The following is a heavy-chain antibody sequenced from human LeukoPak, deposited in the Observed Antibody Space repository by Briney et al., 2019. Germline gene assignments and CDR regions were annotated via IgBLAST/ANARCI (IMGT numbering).Heavy chain of an antibody. CDR3: AKSLVVVPAAGSWFDP. CDR1: GFPFSSYS. V-gene: IGHV3-7*03. Sequence: GGSLRLSCAASGFPFSSYSMTWVRQAPGKGLEWVANIKPDGTTKFYVDSVKGRFAISRDNALNSLYLQMNSLRAEDTAIYYCAKSLVVVPAAGSWFDPWGQGTLVTVSS. D-gene: IGHD2-2*01. J-gene: IGHJ5*02. CDR2: IKPDGTTK.